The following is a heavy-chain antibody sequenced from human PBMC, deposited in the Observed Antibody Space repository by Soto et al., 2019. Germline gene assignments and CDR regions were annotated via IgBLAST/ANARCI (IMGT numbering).Heavy chain of an antibody. CDR1: VYTFNNYA. CDR3: ARDQSWHDLVWWFDP. CDR2: INAGNGKT. Sequence: GPSVKVSCKDSVYTFNNYAIHWVRQAPKQRLEWMGWINAGNGKTKYSQNFQGRVTMTKDTSTSTVYMELNSLTSEDTAVYYCARDQSWHDLVWWFDPWGQGTLVTVSS. D-gene: IGHD1-1*01. V-gene: IGHV1-3*01. J-gene: IGHJ5*02.